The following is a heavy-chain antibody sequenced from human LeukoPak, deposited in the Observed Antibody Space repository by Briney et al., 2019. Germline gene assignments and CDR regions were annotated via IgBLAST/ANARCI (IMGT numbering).Heavy chain of an antibody. Sequence: SETLSLTCTVSGGSISSSSYYWGWIRQPPGKGLEWMGSIYYSGSTYYHPSLKSRVTISVDTSKNQFSLKLSSVTAADTAVYYCARLSPNSSYDFWSGYAHDAFDIWGQGTMVTVSS. D-gene: IGHD3-3*01. CDR2: IYYSGST. CDR3: ARLSPNSSYDFWSGYAHDAFDI. V-gene: IGHV4-39*01. J-gene: IGHJ3*02. CDR1: GGSISSSSYY.